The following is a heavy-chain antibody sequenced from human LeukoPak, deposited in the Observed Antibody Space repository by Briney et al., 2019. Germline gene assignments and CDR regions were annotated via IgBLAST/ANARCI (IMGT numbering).Heavy chain of an antibody. V-gene: IGHV3-48*03. J-gene: IGHJ3*02. D-gene: IGHD3-10*01. CDR2: ISSSGSTI. CDR1: GFTFSSYE. CDR3: ARAYYSDAFDI. Sequence: PGGSLRLSCAASGFTFSSYEMNWVRQAPGKGLEWVSYISSSGSTIHYADSVKGRFTISRDNAKNSLYLQMNSLRAEDTAVYYCARAYYSDAFDIWGQGTMVTVSS.